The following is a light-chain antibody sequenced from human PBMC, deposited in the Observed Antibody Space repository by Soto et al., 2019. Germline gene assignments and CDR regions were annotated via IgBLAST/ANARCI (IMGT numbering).Light chain of an antibody. CDR1: QSVSSSY. V-gene: IGKV3-20*01. Sequence: EIVLTQSPGTLSLSPGERATLSCRASQSVSSSYLAWYQQKPGQAPRLLIYGVSSRATGIPDRFSGSGSGTDFTLTISRLEPEEFAVYYCQQYGSSRGTFGGGTKVEIK. CDR3: QQYGSSRGT. CDR2: GVS. J-gene: IGKJ4*01.